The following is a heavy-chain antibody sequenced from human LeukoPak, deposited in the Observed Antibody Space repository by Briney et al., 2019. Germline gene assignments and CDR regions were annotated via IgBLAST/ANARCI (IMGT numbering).Heavy chain of an antibody. CDR3: ARLGRDYDILTGYYHPPL. V-gene: IGHV4-59*08. CDR1: GGSISSYY. Sequence: SETLSLTCTVSGGSISSYYWSWIRQPPGKGLEWIGYIYYSGSTNYNPSLKSRLTISVDTSKNQFSLKLSSVTAADTAVYYCARLGRDYDILTGYYHPPLWGQGTLVTVSS. J-gene: IGHJ4*02. D-gene: IGHD3-9*01. CDR2: IYYSGST.